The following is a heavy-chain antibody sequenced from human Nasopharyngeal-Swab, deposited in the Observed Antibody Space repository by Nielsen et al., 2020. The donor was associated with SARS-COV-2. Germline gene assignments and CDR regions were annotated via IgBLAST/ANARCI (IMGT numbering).Heavy chain of an antibody. V-gene: IGHV3-11*01. J-gene: IGHJ4*02. CDR2: ISSGGSTV. CDR1: GFTFSDYY. CDR3: ANPQSGYWQFDY. D-gene: IGHD3-22*01. Sequence: GESLKISCAASGFTFSDYYMSWIRQAPGEGLEWVSYISSGGSTVYYTDSVKGRFTISRDNAKNSLYLQMNSLRAEDTAVYYCANPQSGYWQFDYWGQGTLVTVSS.